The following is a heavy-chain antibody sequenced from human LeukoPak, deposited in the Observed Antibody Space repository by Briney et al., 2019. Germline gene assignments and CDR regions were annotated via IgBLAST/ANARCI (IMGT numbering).Heavy chain of an antibody. J-gene: IGHJ5*02. CDR1: GFTFSSYS. CDR2: ISSSSSYI. D-gene: IGHD6-6*01. V-gene: IGHV3-21*01. Sequence: GGSLTLSCAASGFTFSSYSMNWVRQAPGKGLEWVSSISSSSSYIYYADSVKGRFTIDRDNAKNSLYLQMNSLRAEDTAVYYCGKTRPEYSSSSPGFDPWGQGTLVTVSS. CDR3: GKTRPEYSSSSPGFDP.